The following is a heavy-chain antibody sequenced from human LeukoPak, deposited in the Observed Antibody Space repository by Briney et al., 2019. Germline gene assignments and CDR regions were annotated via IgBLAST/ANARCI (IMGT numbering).Heavy chain of an antibody. D-gene: IGHD6-13*01. J-gene: IGHJ4*02. V-gene: IGHV3-23*01. CDR2: ISASGGST. Sequence: GGSLRLSCAASGFTFSSSAMSWVRQAPGKGLEWVSGISASGGSTHYADSVKGRFTISRDNSKNTLYVQMNSLRAEDTAVYYCARHLDSSSWYIEYWGQGTLVTVSS. CDR3: ARHLDSSSWYIEY. CDR1: GFTFSSSA.